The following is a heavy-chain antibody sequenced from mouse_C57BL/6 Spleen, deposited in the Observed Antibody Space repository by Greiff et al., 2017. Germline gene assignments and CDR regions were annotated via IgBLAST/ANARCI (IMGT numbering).Heavy chain of an antibody. J-gene: IGHJ3*01. CDR2: INPKNGGT. CDR1: GYTFTDYY. CDR3: ARIGDEAFAY. V-gene: IGHV1-26*01. Sequence: EVKLQQSGPELVKPGASVKISCKASGYTFTDYYMNWVKQSNGKSLEWIGEINPKNGGTSYNQKLKGKATLTVDKSSSTAYMELRILTSEDSAVYYCARIGDEAFAYWGQGTLVTVSA.